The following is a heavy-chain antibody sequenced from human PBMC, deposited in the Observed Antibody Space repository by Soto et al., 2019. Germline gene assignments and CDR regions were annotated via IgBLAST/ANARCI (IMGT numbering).Heavy chain of an antibody. V-gene: IGHV3-13*01. Sequence: GGSLRLSCAASGFTFRTYAMSWVRQAPGEALEWVSAIGTAGDTYYPDSLKGRFTISRENGKNSLYLQMNSLRAGDTAMYYCARERRYCTGGSCYSHYFEHWGQGALVTVSS. CDR1: GFTFRTYA. D-gene: IGHD2-15*01. CDR2: IGTAGDT. CDR3: ARERRYCTGGSCYSHYFEH. J-gene: IGHJ4*02.